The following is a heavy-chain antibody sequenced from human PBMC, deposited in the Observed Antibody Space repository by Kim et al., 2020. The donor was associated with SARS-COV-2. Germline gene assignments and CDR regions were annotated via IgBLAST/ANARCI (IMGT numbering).Heavy chain of an antibody. D-gene: IGHD2-2*01. V-gene: IGHV4-59*01. CDR3: ARTPVVPADAYYYYGMDV. Sequence: SRVTLSVDTSKNQFSLKLSSVTAADTAVYYCARTPVVPADAYYYYGMDVWGQGTTVTVSS. J-gene: IGHJ6*02.